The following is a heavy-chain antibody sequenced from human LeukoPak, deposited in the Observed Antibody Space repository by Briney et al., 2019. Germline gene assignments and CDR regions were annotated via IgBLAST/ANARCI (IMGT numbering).Heavy chain of an antibody. CDR1: GGSFSGYY. D-gene: IGHD6-19*01. CDR2: INHSGST. CDR3: AREGLVRGGYFDY. J-gene: IGHJ4*02. V-gene: IGHV4-34*01. Sequence: SETLSLTCAVYGGSFSGYYWSWIRQPPGKGLEWIGEINHSGSTNYNPSLKSRVTISVDTSKNQFSLKLSSVTAADTAVYYCAREGLVRGGYFDYWGQGTLVTVSS.